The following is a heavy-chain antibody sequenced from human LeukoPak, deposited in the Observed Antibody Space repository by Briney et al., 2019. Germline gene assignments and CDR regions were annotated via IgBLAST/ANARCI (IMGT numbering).Heavy chain of an antibody. V-gene: IGHV3-23*01. CDR1: GFTFSSYA. J-gene: IGHJ4*02. Sequence: PGGSLRLSCAASGFTFSSYALTWVRQAPGKGLEWVSTISGSGGSTYYADSVKGRFTISRDNAKNSLYLQMNSLRAEDTAVYYCARDPSLWNYDFDYWGQGTLVTVSS. CDR2: ISGSGGST. CDR3: ARDPSLWNYDFDY. D-gene: IGHD1-7*01.